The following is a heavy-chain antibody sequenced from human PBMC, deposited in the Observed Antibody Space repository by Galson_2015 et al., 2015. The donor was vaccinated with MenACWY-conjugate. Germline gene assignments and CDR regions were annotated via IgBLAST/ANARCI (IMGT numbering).Heavy chain of an antibody. CDR2: IDPSDSYS. J-gene: IGHJ4*02. CDR1: GSSFTNFW. CDR3: ARHPGYFDSSGDFDY. V-gene: IGHV5-10-1*01. Sequence: QSGAEVKKPGESLRISCKGSGSSFTNFWISWVRQMPGKGLEWMGKIDPSDSYSTYSPSFQGHVTISVDKPSTTAYLQWSSLKASDTGMYYCARHPGYFDSSGDFDYWGQGTLVTVSS. D-gene: IGHD3-22*01.